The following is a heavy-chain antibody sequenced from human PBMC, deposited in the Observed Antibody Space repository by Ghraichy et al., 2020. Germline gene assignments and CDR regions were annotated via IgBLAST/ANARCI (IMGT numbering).Heavy chain of an antibody. CDR2: IYYSGST. CDR1: GGSISSFY. D-gene: IGHD3-10*02. J-gene: IGHJ3*02. Sequence: SETLSLTCTVSGGSISSFYWSWIRQPPGKGLEWITYIYYSGSTNYNPSLKSRVTTSVDTSKNQFSLRLSSVTAADTAVYYCARVYYDVLYAFDIWGQGTMVTVSS. V-gene: IGHV4-59*08. CDR3: ARVYYDVLYAFDI.